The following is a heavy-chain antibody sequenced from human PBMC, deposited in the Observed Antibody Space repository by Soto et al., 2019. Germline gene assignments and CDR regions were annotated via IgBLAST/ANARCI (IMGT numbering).Heavy chain of an antibody. CDR1: GYTFTSYA. V-gene: IGHV1-3*01. J-gene: IGHJ5*02. CDR2: INAGNGNT. D-gene: IGHD3-3*01. CDR3: ARPTERYDFWSGYRNWSDP. Sequence: ASVKVSCKASGYTFTSYAMHWVRQAPGQRLEWMGWINAGNGNTKYSQKFQGRITITRDTSASTAYMELSSLRSDDTAVYYCARPTERYDFWSGYRNWSDPWGQGTLVTVSS.